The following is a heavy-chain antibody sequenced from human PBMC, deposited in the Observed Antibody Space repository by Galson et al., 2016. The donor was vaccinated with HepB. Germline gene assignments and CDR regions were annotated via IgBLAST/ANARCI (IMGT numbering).Heavy chain of an antibody. V-gene: IGHV3-48*01. CDR3: ARDRDYAFDI. J-gene: IGHJ3*02. CDR2: ITSDSTNI. CDR1: GLNFGIDS. D-gene: IGHD5-24*01. Sequence: FGTASGLNFGIDSVNWIRQAPGKGLEWIAYITSDSTNIQYADSVRGRFTISRDNAERSVYLQMNRLKVEDTVVYFCARDRDYAFDIWGQGTMVTVSS.